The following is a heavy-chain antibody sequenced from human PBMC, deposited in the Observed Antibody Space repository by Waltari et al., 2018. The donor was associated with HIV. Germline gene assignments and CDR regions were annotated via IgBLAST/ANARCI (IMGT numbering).Heavy chain of an antibody. CDR2: ISGSAYST. D-gene: IGHD6-13*01. CDR3: VKEHQYSHTWYSYYGMDV. J-gene: IGHJ6*02. CDR1: GFPFSHYA. V-gene: IGHV3-23*01. Sequence: EVQLLESGGGLVQPGGSLRLSCAASGFPFSHYAMSWVRQAPGKGLEWVSAISGSAYSTYYAESVKGRFTISRDNSKNKLYLQMNSLRAEDTAVYFCVKEHQYSHTWYSYYGMDVWGQGTTVTVSS.